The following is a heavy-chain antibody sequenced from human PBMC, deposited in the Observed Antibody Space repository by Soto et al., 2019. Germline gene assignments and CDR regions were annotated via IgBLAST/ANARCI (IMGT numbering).Heavy chain of an antibody. V-gene: IGHV1-69*01. CDR1: GGTFRSYA. D-gene: IGHD2-21*02. CDR3: AVDLYDNDYYFLVWFY. CDR2: IIPILGTT. J-gene: IGHJ4*02. Sequence: VQLVQSGAEVKKPGSSVKVSCKASGGTFRSYAISWMRQAPGQGLEWMGAIIPILGTTKYSQKFQGRVTITADESASTAYMEMSSLSSEVTSVYFSAVDLYDNDYYFLVWFYWGQGTLVTVSS.